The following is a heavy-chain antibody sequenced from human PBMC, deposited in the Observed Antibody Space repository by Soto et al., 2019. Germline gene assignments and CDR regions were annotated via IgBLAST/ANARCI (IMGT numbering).Heavy chain of an antibody. D-gene: IGHD5-18*01. CDR1: GGSFSSNP. V-gene: IGHV1-69*01. CDR3: ASGGRGYSSAPRGYFDY. Sequence: QVQLVQSGSEVKKPGSSVKVSCKASGGSFSSNPISWVRQAPGQGLEWMAGIIPIFATVDYAQKFQGRVTTTADESTSTAYLALTSLRSEDTAVYLGASGGRGYSSAPRGYFDYWGEGTVVTVSS. J-gene: IGHJ4*02. CDR2: IIPIFATV.